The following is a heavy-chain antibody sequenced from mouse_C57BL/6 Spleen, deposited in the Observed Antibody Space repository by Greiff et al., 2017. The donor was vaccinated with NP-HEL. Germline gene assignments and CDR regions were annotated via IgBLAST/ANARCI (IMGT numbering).Heavy chain of an antibody. Sequence: VQLQQPGAELVRPGSSVKLSCKASGYTFTSYWMDWVKQRPGQGLEWIGNIYPSDSETHYNQKFKDKATLTVDKSSSTAYMQLSSLTSEDSAVYYCARQDYYGSSYGFDYWGQGTTLTVSS. V-gene: IGHV1-61*01. J-gene: IGHJ2*01. D-gene: IGHD1-1*01. CDR2: IYPSDSET. CDR3: ARQDYYGSSYGFDY. CDR1: GYTFTSYW.